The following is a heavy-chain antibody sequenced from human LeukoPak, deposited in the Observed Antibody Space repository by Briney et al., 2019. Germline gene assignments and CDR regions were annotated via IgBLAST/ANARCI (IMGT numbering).Heavy chain of an antibody. D-gene: IGHD1-26*01. CDR2: ISSSGSTI. J-gene: IGHJ4*02. Sequence: GGSLRLSCAASEFTFSSYEMNWVRQAPGKGLEWVSYISSSGSTIYYADSVKGRFTISRDNAKNSLYLQMSSLRAEDTALYYCAREGRRYSGSYVNWGQGTLVTVSS. V-gene: IGHV3-48*03. CDR1: EFTFSSYE. CDR3: AREGRRYSGSYVN.